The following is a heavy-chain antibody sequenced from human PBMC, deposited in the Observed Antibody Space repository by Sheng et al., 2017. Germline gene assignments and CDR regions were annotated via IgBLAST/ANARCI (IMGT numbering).Heavy chain of an antibody. V-gene: IGHV1-18*01. CDR2: ISAYNGNT. D-gene: IGHD2-2*01. CDR3: ARLLRGYCSSTSCYSDWFDP. Sequence: QVQLVQSGAEVKKPGASVKVSCKASGYTFTSYGISWVRQAPGQGLEWMGWISAYNGNTNYAQKLQGRVTMTTDTSTSTAYMELRSLRSDDTAVYYCARLLRGYCSSTSCYSDWFDPWGQGTLVTVSS. J-gene: IGHJ5*02. CDR1: GYTFTSYG.